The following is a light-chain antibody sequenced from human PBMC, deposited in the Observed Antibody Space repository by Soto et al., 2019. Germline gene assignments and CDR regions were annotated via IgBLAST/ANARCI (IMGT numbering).Light chain of an antibody. Sequence: QSALTQPASVSGSPGQSITISCTGTSTDIGTYSRVSWYLQYPGKAPKLMIYDVTKRPSGVSNRFSGSKSGNTASLTISGLLGEDEADYYCSSYTSGSTYVFGTGTKLTVL. V-gene: IGLV2-14*02. CDR1: STDIGTYSR. CDR3: SSYTSGSTYV. J-gene: IGLJ1*01. CDR2: DVT.